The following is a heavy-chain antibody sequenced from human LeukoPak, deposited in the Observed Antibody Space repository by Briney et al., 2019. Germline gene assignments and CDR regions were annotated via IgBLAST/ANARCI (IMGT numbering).Heavy chain of an antibody. Sequence: PGGSLRLSCAASGFTVSSNYMSWVRQAPGKGLEWVSVIYSGGSTYYADSVKGRFSISRDNSKNTLYLQMNSLRAEDTAVYYCASDRGYSGSPQNYYYYGMDVWGQGTTVTVSS. CDR3: ASDRGYSGSPQNYYYYGMDV. CDR1: GFTVSSNY. V-gene: IGHV3-66*01. J-gene: IGHJ6*02. CDR2: IYSGGST. D-gene: IGHD5-12*01.